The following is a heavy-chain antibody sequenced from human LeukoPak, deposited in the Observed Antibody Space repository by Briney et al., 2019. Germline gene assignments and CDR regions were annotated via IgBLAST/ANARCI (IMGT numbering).Heavy chain of an antibody. CDR3: ARVGAAGDSSGYPDAFDI. CDR1: GGSISSYY. V-gene: IGHV4-59*12. Sequence: PSETLSLTCTVSGGSISSYYWSWIRQPPGKGLERIGYIYYSGSTNYNPSLKSRVTISVDTSKNQFSLKLSSVTAADTAVYYCARVGAAGDSSGYPDAFDIWGQGTMVTVSS. J-gene: IGHJ3*02. D-gene: IGHD3-22*01. CDR2: IYYSGST.